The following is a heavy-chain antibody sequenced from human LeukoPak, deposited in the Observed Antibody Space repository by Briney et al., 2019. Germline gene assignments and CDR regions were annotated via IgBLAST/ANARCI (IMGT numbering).Heavy chain of an antibody. Sequence: PGGSLRLSCTTSGFTFGDYAMSWVRQAPGKGLEWIGFTRSKGYGGTTEYAASVKGRFTISRDDSKSIAYLQTNSLKTEDTAVYSCSKMSCSGGSCYSDDWGQGTLVTVSS. J-gene: IGHJ4*02. CDR2: TRSKGYGGTT. CDR3: SKMSCSGGSCYSDD. CDR1: GFTFGDYA. D-gene: IGHD2-15*01. V-gene: IGHV3-49*04.